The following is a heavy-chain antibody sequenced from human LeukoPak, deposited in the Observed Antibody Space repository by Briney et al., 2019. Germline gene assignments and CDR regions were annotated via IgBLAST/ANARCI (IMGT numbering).Heavy chain of an antibody. D-gene: IGHD3-9*01. CDR1: GGSISSYY. V-gene: IGHV4-59*01. CDR3: ARDEDDILTGADAFDI. CDR2: IYYSGST. Sequence: SETLSLTCTVSGGSISSYYWSWIRQPPGKGLEWIGYIYYSGSTNYNPSLKSRVTISVDTSKNQFSLKLSSVTAADTAVYYCARDEDDILTGADAFDIWGQGTMVTVSS. J-gene: IGHJ3*02.